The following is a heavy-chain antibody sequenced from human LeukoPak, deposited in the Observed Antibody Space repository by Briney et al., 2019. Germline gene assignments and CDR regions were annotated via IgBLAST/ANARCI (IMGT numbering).Heavy chain of an antibody. CDR3: ARDLYYYDSSGYYSAFDI. D-gene: IGHD3-22*01. V-gene: IGHV3-48*02. CDR1: GFTFSSYS. J-gene: IGHJ3*02. Sequence: GGSLRLSCAASGFTFSSYSMNWVRQAPGKGLGWVSYISSSSSTIYYADSVKGRFTISRDNAKNSLYLQMNSLRDEDTAVYYCARDLYYYDSSGYYSAFDIWGQGTMVTVSS. CDR2: ISSSSSTI.